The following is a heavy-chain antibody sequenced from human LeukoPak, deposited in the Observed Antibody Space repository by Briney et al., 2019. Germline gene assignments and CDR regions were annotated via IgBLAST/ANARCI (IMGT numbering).Heavy chain of an antibody. CDR2: IYYSGST. CDR1: GGSISSGGHY. Sequence: PSQTLSLTCTVSGGSISSGGHYWSWIRQHPGKGLEWIGYIYYSGSTYYNPSLKSRVTISVDTSKNQFSLKLSSVTAADTAVYYCARRLGMGPPYFDYWGQGTLVTVSS. D-gene: IGHD7-27*01. J-gene: IGHJ4*02. V-gene: IGHV4-31*03. CDR3: ARRLGMGPPYFDY.